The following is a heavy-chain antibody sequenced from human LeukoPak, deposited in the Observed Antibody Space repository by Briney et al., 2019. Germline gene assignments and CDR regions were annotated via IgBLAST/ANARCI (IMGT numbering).Heavy chain of an antibody. CDR2: MNPNSGNT. D-gene: IGHD6-13*01. CDR1: GYTFTSYD. CDR3: ARWYSSSWYLSYYYGMDV. V-gene: IGHV1-8*01. Sequence: ASVKVSCKASGYTFTSYDINRVRQATGQGLEWMGWMNPNSGNTGYAQKFQGRVTMTRNTSISTAYMELSSLRSEDTAVYYCARWYSSSWYLSYYYGMDVWGQGTTVTVSS. J-gene: IGHJ6*02.